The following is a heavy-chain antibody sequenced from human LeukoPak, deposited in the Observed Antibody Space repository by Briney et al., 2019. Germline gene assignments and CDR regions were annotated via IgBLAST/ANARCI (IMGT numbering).Heavy chain of an antibody. CDR2: INPNSGGT. V-gene: IGHV1-2*04. Sequence: ASVKVSCKASGYTFTGYYMHWVRQAPGQGLEWMGWINPNSGGTNYAQKFQGWVTMTRDTSISTAYMELSRLRSDDTAVYYCARAKRIAAAAEDVWGQGTTVTVSS. CDR3: ARAKRIAAAAEDV. J-gene: IGHJ6*02. CDR1: GYTFTGYY. D-gene: IGHD6-13*01.